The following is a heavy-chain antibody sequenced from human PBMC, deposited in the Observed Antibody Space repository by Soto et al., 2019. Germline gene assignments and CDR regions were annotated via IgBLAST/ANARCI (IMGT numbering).Heavy chain of an antibody. J-gene: IGHJ6*02. CDR3: ARDRGLFRLPEYYYGMDV. CDR1: GFTFSSYS. CDR2: ISSSSSYI. Sequence: GGSLRLSCAASGFTFSSYSMNWVRQAPGKGLEWVSSISSSSSYIYYADSVKGRFTISRDNAKNSLYLQMNSLRAEDTAVYYCARDRGLFRLPEYYYGMDVWGQGTTVTVSS. D-gene: IGHD3-10*01. V-gene: IGHV3-21*01.